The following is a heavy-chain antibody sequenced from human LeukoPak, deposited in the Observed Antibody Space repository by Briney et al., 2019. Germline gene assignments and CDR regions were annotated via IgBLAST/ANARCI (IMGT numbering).Heavy chain of an antibody. CDR2: INPNSGGT. J-gene: IGHJ6*03. Sequence: ASVKVSCKASGYTFTDYYIHRVRQAPGHGLEWIGWINPNSGGTNYAQKFQGRVTMTRDTSISTAYTELSRLRSDDTAVYYCARGCQYQLLIFLYYYMDVWGKGTTVTISS. V-gene: IGHV1-2*02. D-gene: IGHD2-2*01. CDR3: ARGCQYQLLIFLYYYMDV. CDR1: GYTFTDYY.